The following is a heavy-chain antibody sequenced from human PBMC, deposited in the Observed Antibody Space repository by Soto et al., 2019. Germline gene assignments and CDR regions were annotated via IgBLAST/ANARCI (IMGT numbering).Heavy chain of an antibody. CDR3: ARDYNPAYGSGSFYYYYYYGMDV. Sequence: ASVKVSCKGSGYTFTGYYIHWVRQTPGQGPEWMGEISPNTGGTKYAQKFQGWVTMTRDTSISTAYMELSRLRSDDTAVYYCARDYNPAYGSGSFYYYYYYGMDVWGQGTTVTVSS. V-gene: IGHV1-2*04. CDR2: ISPNTGGT. J-gene: IGHJ6*02. CDR1: GYTFTGYY. D-gene: IGHD3-10*01.